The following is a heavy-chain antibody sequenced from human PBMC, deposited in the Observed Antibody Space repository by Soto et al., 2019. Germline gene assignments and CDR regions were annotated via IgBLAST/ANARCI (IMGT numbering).Heavy chain of an antibody. CDR3: ARYGEGSSWSYYDYYDGMDV. Sequence: SDTLSLTCAIHCLSFFGYYWSWIREPSGGGLEWIGEINHSGSTNYNPSLKSRVTISVNTSKNQFSLKLSSVNAADMALYYCARYGEGSSWSYYDYYDGMDVWGKGTTVT. J-gene: IGHJ6*04. CDR2: INHSGST. CDR1: CLSFFGYY. V-gene: IGHV4-34*01. D-gene: IGHD6-13*01.